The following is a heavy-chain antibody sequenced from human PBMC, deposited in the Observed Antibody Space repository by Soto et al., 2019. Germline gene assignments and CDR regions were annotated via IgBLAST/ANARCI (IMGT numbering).Heavy chain of an antibody. D-gene: IGHD3-3*01. CDR1: GYTVPSYG. V-gene: IGHV1-18*04. CDR2: ISVYNGNT. Sequence: APGKVCSKASGYTVPSYGSSWVRQFPGQERQRMGWISVYNGNTNYAQKLQRRVNMTTDTSTSTGYMELRSLRSDGTAVYYCVREHRVVVFGVLHKRGFHYYGMDVWGQGTTVTV. J-gene: IGHJ6*02. CDR3: VREHRVVVFGVLHKRGFHYYGMDV.